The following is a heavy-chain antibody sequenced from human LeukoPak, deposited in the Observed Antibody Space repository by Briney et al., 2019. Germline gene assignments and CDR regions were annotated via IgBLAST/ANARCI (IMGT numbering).Heavy chain of an antibody. V-gene: IGHV1-2*02. J-gene: IGHJ6*03. D-gene: IGHD3-10*01. CDR1: GGTFSSYA. Sequence: ASVKVSCKASGGTFSSYAISWVRQAPGQGLEWMGWINPNSGGTNYAQKFQGRVTMTRDTSISTAYMELSRLRSDDTAVYYCARAGTYYYYMDVWGKGTTVTVSS. CDR3: ARAGTYYYYMDV. CDR2: INPNSGGT.